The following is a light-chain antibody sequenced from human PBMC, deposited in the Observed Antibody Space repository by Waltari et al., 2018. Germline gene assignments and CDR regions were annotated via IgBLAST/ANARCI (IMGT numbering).Light chain of an antibody. J-gene: IGKJ4*01. CDR3: QQYNYSPLT. CDR1: PSVGTY. CDR2: GAS. V-gene: IGKV3-15*01. Sequence: EIVMTQSPATLSVSPGERATLSCRASPSVGTYLAWYQEKPGQGPSLPSSGASIRATTIPARFSGSVSGTEFHLNISRLQSGDFAVYYCQQYNYSPLTFGGGTKVEIK.